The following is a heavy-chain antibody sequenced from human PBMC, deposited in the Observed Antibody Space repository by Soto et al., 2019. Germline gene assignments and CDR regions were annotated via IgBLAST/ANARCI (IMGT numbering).Heavy chain of an antibody. CDR1: GFTFSSYW. Sequence: GGSLRLSCAASGFTFSSYWMSWVRQAPGKGLEWVANIKQDGSEKYYVDSVKGRFTISRDNAKNSLYLQMNSLRAEDTAVYYCARVGYYDSSGCDCWGQGTLVTVSS. V-gene: IGHV3-7*03. D-gene: IGHD3-22*01. CDR2: IKQDGSEK. J-gene: IGHJ4*02. CDR3: ARVGYYDSSGCDC.